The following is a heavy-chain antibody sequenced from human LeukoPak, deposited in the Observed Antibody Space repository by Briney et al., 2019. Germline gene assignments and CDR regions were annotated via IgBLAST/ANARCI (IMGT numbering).Heavy chain of an antibody. V-gene: IGHV1-2*02. CDR3: ARAVAAAGTGAEYFQH. Sequence: ASVKVSCKASRYTFTGYYIHWVRQAPGQGLEWMGWINPNSGGTNYAQKFQGRVTMTRDTSINTAYMELSRLRSDDTAVYYCARAVAAAGTGAEYFQHWGQGTLATVYS. CDR1: RYTFTGYY. J-gene: IGHJ1*01. D-gene: IGHD6-13*01. CDR2: INPNSGGT.